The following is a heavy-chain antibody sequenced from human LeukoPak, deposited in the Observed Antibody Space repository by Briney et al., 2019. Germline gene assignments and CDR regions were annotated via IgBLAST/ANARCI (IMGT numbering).Heavy chain of an antibody. Sequence: GGSLRLSCAASGFTFSDHYMDWVRQAPGKGLAWVGRTRNKANSYTTEYAASVKGRFTISRHDSNNSLFLQMNSLKTEDTAVYYCVRDAGSYSDYWGQGTLVTVSS. V-gene: IGHV3-72*01. J-gene: IGHJ4*02. CDR1: GFTFSDHY. CDR3: VRDAGSYSDY. CDR2: TRNKANSYTT.